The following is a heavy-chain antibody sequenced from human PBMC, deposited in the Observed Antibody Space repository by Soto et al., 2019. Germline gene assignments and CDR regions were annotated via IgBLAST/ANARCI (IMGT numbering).Heavy chain of an antibody. V-gene: IGHV1-69*08. CDR2: VIPIFGIP. CDR1: GGTISRYS. Sequence: QVQLVQSGAEVKKPGSSVKVSCKASGGTISRYSITWVRQAPGHGLEWIGRVIPIFGIPTYAQKFQGRVTITADESTSTAYTELSSLRSDDTAVYYCAREDRDRETGLVPAAIDGMDVWGQGTTVTVSS. D-gene: IGHD2-2*01. CDR3: AREDRDRETGLVPAAIDGMDV. J-gene: IGHJ6*02.